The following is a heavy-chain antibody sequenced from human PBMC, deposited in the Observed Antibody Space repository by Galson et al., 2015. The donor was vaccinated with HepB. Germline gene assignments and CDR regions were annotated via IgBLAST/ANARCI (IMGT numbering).Heavy chain of an antibody. V-gene: IGHV3-23*01. J-gene: IGHJ4*02. D-gene: IGHD5-24*01. Sequence: SLRLSCAASGFTFSSYAMSWVRQAPGRGLEWVSAISGSGGSTYYADSVKGRFTISRDNSKNTLYLQMNSLRAEDTAVYYCAKAPAGATISYFDYWGQGTLVTVSS. CDR1: GFTFSSYA. CDR3: AKAPAGATISYFDY. CDR2: ISGSGGST.